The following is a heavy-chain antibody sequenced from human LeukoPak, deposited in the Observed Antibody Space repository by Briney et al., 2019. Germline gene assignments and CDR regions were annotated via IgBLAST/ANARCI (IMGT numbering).Heavy chain of an antibody. J-gene: IGHJ6*02. Sequence: PGRSLRLSCAASGFTFSSYGMHWVRQAPGKGLEWVAVISYDGSNKYYADSVKGRFTISRDNSKNTLYLQMNSLRAEDTAVYYCAKNRGDYYDSIRGIYGMDVWGQGTTVTVSS. CDR1: GFTFSSYG. V-gene: IGHV3-30*18. CDR3: AKNRGDYYDSIRGIYGMDV. CDR2: ISYDGSNK. D-gene: IGHD3-22*01.